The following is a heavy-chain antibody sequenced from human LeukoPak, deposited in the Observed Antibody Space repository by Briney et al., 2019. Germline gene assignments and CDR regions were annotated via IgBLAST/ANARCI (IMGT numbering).Heavy chain of an antibody. Sequence: GGSLRLSCAASGFNFNTAWMSWVRQAPGKGLEWVGRIKSKTDGGTTDYAAPVKGRFTISRDDSKNTLCLQMNSLKTEDTAVYYCTIESYDFWSGYPQYYFDYWGQGTLVTVSS. J-gene: IGHJ4*02. CDR2: IKSKTDGGTT. CDR3: TIESYDFWSGYPQYYFDY. V-gene: IGHV3-15*01. CDR1: GFNFNTAW. D-gene: IGHD3-3*01.